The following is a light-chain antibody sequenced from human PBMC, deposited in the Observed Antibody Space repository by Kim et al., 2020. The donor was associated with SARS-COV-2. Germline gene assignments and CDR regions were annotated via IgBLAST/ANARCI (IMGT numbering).Light chain of an antibody. J-gene: IGLJ2*01. CDR1: KLGDKY. CDR2: QDS. CDR3: QAWDSSSNVV. V-gene: IGLV3-1*01. Sequence: VSPGQTASITCSGDKLGDKYACWYQQKPGQSPVLVIYQDSKRPSGIPERFSGSNSGNTATLTISGTQAMDEADYYCQAWDSSSNVVFGGGTQLTVL.